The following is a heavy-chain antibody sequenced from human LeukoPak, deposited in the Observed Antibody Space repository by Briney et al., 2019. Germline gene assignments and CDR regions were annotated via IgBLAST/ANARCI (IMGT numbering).Heavy chain of an antibody. D-gene: IGHD1-14*01. CDR2: ISSSGSTI. CDR1: GFTFSDYY. V-gene: IGHV3-11*01. CDR3: ARAEGRTSVYFDY. Sequence: GGSLRLSCAASGFTFSDYYMSWIRQAPGRGLEWVSYISSSGSTIYYADSVKGRFTISRDNAKNSLYLQMNSLRAEDTAVYYCARAEGRTSVYFDYWGQGTLVTVSS. J-gene: IGHJ4*02.